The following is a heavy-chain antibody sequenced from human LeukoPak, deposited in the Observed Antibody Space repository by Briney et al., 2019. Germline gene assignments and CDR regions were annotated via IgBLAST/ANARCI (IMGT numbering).Heavy chain of an antibody. V-gene: IGHV1-2*02. CDR1: GYTFDGYY. J-gene: IGHJ6*02. CDR2: INPNSGAT. D-gene: IGHD3-16*01. CDR3: AMKQGGRNYGTGI. Sequence: ASVRVSCRASGYTFDGYYMHWVRQAPGQGLEWMGWINPNSGATGYAQEFQGRVTMTSDTPITTVFMELSSLTPDDTAMYYCAMKQGGRNYGTGIWGQGTTVTVSS.